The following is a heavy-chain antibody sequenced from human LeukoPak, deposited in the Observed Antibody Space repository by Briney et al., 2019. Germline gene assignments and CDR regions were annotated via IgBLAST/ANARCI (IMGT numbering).Heavy chain of an antibody. CDR3: ARDCSGGSCHIDY. CDR2: ISNSSSYI. CDR1: GFTFSSYS. V-gene: IGHV3-21*01. Sequence: GGSLRLSCAASGFTFSSYSMNWVRQAPGKGLEWVSSISNSSSYIYYADSVKGRFTISRDNAKNSLYLQMNSLRAEDTAVYYCARDCSGGSCHIDYWGQGTLVTVSS. J-gene: IGHJ4*02. D-gene: IGHD2-15*01.